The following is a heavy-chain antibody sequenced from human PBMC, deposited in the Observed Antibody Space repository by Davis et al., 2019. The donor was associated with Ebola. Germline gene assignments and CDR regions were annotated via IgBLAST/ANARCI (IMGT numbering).Heavy chain of an antibody. CDR1: GFTFSSYG. J-gene: IGHJ3*02. CDR2: INHSGST. Sequence: MPGGSLRLSCAASGFTFSSYGMHWVRQPPGKGLEWIGEINHSGSTNYNPSLKSRVTISVDTSKNQFSLKLSSVTAADTAVYYCARDAPLFIRGAFDIWGQGTMVTVSS. V-gene: IGHV4-34*01. D-gene: IGHD3-10*01. CDR3: ARDAPLFIRGAFDI.